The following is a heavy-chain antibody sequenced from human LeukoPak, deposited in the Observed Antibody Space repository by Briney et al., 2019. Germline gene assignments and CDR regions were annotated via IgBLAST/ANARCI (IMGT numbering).Heavy chain of an antibody. CDR2: IITFFGTA. CDR3: ARVSSSWFGELLVRWFDY. D-gene: IGHD3-10*01. CDR1: GGTFSNYA. J-gene: IGHJ4*02. V-gene: IGHV1-69*13. Sequence: GASVKVSCKASGGTFSNYAISWVRQAPGQGLEWMGGIITFFGTANYAQKFQGRVTITADESTSTAYMELSSLRSEDTAVYYCARVSSSWFGELLVRWFDYWGQGTLVTVSS.